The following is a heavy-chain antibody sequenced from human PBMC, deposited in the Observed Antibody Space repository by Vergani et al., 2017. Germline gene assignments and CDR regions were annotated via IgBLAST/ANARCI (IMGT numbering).Heavy chain of an antibody. CDR2: IWYDGSNK. CDR3: ARDREFGIAVFYFDY. Sequence: QVQLVESGGGVVQPGRSLRLSCAASGFTFSSYGMHWVRQAPGKGLEWVAVIWYDGSNKYYADSVKGRFTISRDNSKNTLYLQMNSLRAEDTAVYYCARDREFGIAVFYFDYWGQGTLVTVSS. CDR1: GFTFSSYG. J-gene: IGHJ4*02. D-gene: IGHD6-19*01. V-gene: IGHV3-33*01.